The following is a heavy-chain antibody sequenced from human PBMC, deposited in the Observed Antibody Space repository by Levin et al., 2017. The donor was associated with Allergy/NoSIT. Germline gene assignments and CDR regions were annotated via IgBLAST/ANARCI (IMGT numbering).Heavy chain of an antibody. J-gene: IGHJ5*02. CDR3: ARGSFGGVIVNWFDP. Sequence: GGSLRLSCAASGFTFDDDGMSWVRQAPGKGLEWVSSINWNGGSTGYADSVKGRFTISRDNAKNSLYLQMNSLRVEDTALYHGARGSFGGVIVNWFDPWGQGTLVTVSS. CDR1: GFTFDDDG. D-gene: IGHD3-16*02. CDR2: INWNGGST. V-gene: IGHV3-20*01.